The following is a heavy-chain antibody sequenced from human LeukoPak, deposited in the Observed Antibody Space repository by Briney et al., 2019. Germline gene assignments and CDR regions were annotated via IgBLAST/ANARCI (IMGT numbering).Heavy chain of an antibody. CDR3: ARESSGGGLDY. Sequence: GSLRLSCAASGFTFSSYAMHWVRQAPGKGLEWVAVISYDGSNKYYADSVKGRFTISRDNSKNTLYLQMNSLRAEDTAVYYCARESSGGGLDYWGQGTLVTVSS. V-gene: IGHV3-30-3*01. CDR1: GFTFSSYA. D-gene: IGHD3-10*01. J-gene: IGHJ4*02. CDR2: ISYDGSNK.